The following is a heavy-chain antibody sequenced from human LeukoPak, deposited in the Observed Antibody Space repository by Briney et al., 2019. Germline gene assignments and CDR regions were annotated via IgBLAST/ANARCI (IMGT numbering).Heavy chain of an antibody. CDR2: ISIDGNNP. Sequence: PGKSLRLSCAASGFTFSTSAVHWIRQAPGRGLEWVAVISIDGNNPYYADTVKGRFTISRDNSKNTLYLQMNSLRGEDTALYYCAKDRMVYEAWGQGTLVTVSS. CDR3: AKDRMVYEA. CDR1: GFTFSTSA. D-gene: IGHD2-8*01. J-gene: IGHJ5*02. V-gene: IGHV3-30*07.